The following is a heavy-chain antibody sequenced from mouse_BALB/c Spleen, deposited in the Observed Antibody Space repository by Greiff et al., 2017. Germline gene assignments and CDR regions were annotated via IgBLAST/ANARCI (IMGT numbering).Heavy chain of an antibody. V-gene: IGHV5-12-2*01. Sequence: DVMLVESGGGLVQPGGSLKLSCAASGFTFSSYTMSWVRQTPEKRLEWVAYISNGGGSTYYPDTVKGRFTISRDNAKNTLYLQMSSLKSEDTAMYYCARRDYGSSWFAYWGQGTLVTVSA. CDR2: ISNGGGST. CDR1: GFTFSSYT. D-gene: IGHD1-2*01. CDR3: ARRDYGSSWFAY. J-gene: IGHJ3*01.